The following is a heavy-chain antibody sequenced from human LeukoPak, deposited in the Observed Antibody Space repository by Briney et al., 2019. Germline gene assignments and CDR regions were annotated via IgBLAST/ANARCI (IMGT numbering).Heavy chain of an antibody. D-gene: IGHD2-2*01. CDR2: MNPNTGNA. CDR3: AREGDCSSTSCHNWFDP. J-gene: IGHJ5*02. V-gene: IGHV1-8*02. CDR1: GYTFTSYE. Sequence: ASVKVSCKASGYTFTSYEINWVRQATGQGLEWMGWMNPNTGNAGYAQKFQGRVTMTSDTSITTAYMELSSLRSEDTAVYYCAREGDCSSTSCHNWFDPWGQGTLVTVSS.